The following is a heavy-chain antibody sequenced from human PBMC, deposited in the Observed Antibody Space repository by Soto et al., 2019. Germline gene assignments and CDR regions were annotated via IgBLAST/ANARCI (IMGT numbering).Heavy chain of an antibody. Sequence: SETLSLTCAVYGGSFSGYYWSWIRQPPGKGLEWIGEINHSGSTNYNPSLKSRATISVNTSKNQFSLKLSSVTAADTAVYYCARGPIVATTNFDYWGQGTLVTVSS. CDR3: ARGPIVATTNFDY. CDR2: INHSGST. CDR1: GGSFSGYY. V-gene: IGHV4-34*01. D-gene: IGHD5-12*01. J-gene: IGHJ4*02.